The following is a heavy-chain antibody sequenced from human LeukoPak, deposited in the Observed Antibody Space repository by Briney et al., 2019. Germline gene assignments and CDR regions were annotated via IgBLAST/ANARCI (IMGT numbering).Heavy chain of an antibody. CDR3: AKDQRVDTAMAMGFDY. V-gene: IGHV3-23*01. D-gene: IGHD5-18*01. CDR1: GFTFSNYA. CDR2: ISGSGGST. Sequence: GGSLRLSCAVSGFTFSNYAMSWVRQAPGKGLEWVSAISGSGGSTYYADSVKGRFTISRDNSKNTLYLQMNSLRAEDTAVYYCAKDQRVDTAMAMGFDYWGQGTLVTVSS. J-gene: IGHJ4*02.